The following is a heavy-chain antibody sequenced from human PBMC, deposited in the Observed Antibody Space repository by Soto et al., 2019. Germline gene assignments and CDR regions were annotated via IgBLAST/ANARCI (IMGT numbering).Heavy chain of an antibody. CDR1: GDSITSGGYY. CDR2: IYFTGSA. Sequence: QVQLRESGPGLVKPSQALSLVCSVSGDSITSGGYYWTWLRQRPGKGLEWIGYIYFTGSAYYNPSIKSRMTMSVDTSKNQFSLRLSSVTAADTAFYYCARERVLISGWFDPWGKGTLVTDSS. J-gene: IGHJ5*02. D-gene: IGHD1-26*01. V-gene: IGHV4-31*03. CDR3: ARERVLISGWFDP.